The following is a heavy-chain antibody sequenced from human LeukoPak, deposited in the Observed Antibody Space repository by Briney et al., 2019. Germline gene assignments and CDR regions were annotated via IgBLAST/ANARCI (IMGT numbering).Heavy chain of an antibody. CDR3: GRALGSPLDY. J-gene: IGHJ4*02. CDR2: INSDGTST. D-gene: IGHD1-26*01. Sequence: GGSLRLSRAASGFSLSSDWMHWVRQVPGEGLVWVSRINSDGTSTAYADSVKGRFTISRDNAKNTLYLQMNSLRVEDTAVYYCGRALGSPLDYWGQGTLVTVSA. V-gene: IGHV3-74*01. CDR1: GFSLSSDW.